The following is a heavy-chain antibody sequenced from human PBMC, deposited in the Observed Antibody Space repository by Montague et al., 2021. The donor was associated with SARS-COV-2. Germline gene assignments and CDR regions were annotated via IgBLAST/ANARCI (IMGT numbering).Heavy chain of an antibody. D-gene: IGHD6-13*01. CDR2: IYYSGST. CDR3: ARVGRQQLVRLSGMDV. V-gene: IGHV4-39*07. J-gene: IGHJ6*02. CDR1: GGSISSSSYY. Sequence: SETLSLTCTVSGGSISSSSYYWGWIRQPPEKGLEWIGSIYYSGSTYYNPSLKSRVTISVDTSKNQFSLKLSSVTAADTAVYYCARVGRQQLVRLSGMDVWGQGTTGTVSS.